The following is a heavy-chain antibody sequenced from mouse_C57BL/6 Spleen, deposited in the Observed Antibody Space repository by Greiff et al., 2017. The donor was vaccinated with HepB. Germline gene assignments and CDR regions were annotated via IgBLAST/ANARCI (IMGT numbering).Heavy chain of an antibody. CDR3: AKNSYSNYGAMDY. Sequence: QVQLQQSGPGLVQPSQSLSITCTVSGISLTSYGVHWVRQSPGKGLEWLGVIWRGGSTDYNAAFMSRLSITKDNSKSQVFFKMNSLQADGTAIYYCAKNSYSNYGAMDYWGQGTSVTVSS. D-gene: IGHD2-5*01. V-gene: IGHV2-5*01. CDR1: GISLTSYG. CDR2: IWRGGST. J-gene: IGHJ4*01.